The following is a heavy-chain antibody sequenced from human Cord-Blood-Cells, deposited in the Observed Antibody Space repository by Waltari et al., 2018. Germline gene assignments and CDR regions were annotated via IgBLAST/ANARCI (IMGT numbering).Heavy chain of an antibody. Sequence: QVQLVESGGGVVQPGRSLRLSCAASGFTFSSYAMPWVRQAPGKGLGWVAIVSYDGSNKYYADSVKGRFTISRDNSKNTLYLQMNSLRAEDTAVYYCARQVSTNDAFDIWGQGTMVTVSS. CDR3: ARQVSTNDAFDI. CDR1: GFTFSSYA. V-gene: IGHV3-30*04. J-gene: IGHJ3*02. CDR2: VSYDGSNK.